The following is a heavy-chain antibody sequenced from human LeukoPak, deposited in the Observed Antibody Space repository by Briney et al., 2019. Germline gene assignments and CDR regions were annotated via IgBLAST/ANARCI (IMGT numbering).Heavy chain of an antibody. J-gene: IGHJ4*02. V-gene: IGHV3-23*01. CDR3: AKGSEGYYDSSGYYWIDY. CDR2: ISGSGGST. CDR1: RFTFSSYA. D-gene: IGHD3-22*01. Sequence: GGSLRLSCAASRFTFSSYAMSWVRQAPGKGLEWVSAISGSGGSTYYADSVKGRFTISRDNSKNTLYLQMNSLRAEDTAVYYCAKGSEGYYDSSGYYWIDYWGQGTLVTVSS.